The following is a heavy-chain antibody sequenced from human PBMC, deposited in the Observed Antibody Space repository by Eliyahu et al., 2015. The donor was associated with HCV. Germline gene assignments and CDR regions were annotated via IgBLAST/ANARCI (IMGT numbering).Heavy chain of an antibody. CDR2: IIPIFGTA. CDR1: GGTFSSYA. J-gene: IGHJ2*01. D-gene: IGHD3-10*01. V-gene: IGHV1-69*06. CDR3: ARELWYYYGSGSLGYFDL. Sequence: QVQLVQSGAEVKKPGSSVKVSCKASGGTFSSYAISWVRQAPGQGLEWMGGIIPIFGTANYAQKFQGRVTITADKSTSTAYMELSSLRSEDTAVYYCARELWYYYGSGSLGYFDLWGRGTLVTVSS.